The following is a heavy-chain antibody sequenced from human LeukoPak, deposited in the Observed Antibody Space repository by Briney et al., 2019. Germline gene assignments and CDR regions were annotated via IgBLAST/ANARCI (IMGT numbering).Heavy chain of an antibody. V-gene: IGHV4-59*08. CDR3: ARRNYDFWSGYVSYYFDY. J-gene: IGHJ4*02. CDR1: GGSISSYY. CDR2: IYYSGST. Sequence: SETLSLTCTASGGSISSYYWSWIRQPPGKGLEWIGYIYYSGSTNYNPSLKSRVTISVDTSKNQFSLKLSSVTAADTAVYYCARRNYDFWSGYVSYYFDYWGQGTLVTVSS. D-gene: IGHD3-3*01.